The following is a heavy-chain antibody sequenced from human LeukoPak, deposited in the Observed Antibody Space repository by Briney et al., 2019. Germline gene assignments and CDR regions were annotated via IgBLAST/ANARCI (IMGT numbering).Heavy chain of an antibody. CDR2: TYYRSNWYN. D-gene: IGHD2-15*01. J-gene: IGHJ4*02. CDR3: ARDGGHGYSFDY. V-gene: IGHV6-1*01. Sequence: SQTLALTCAISGDSVSSNSAAWNRIRQSPSRGLEWLGRTYYRSNWYNDYAVSVKSRITINPDTSKNQFSLHLNSVTPEDTAVYYCARDGGHGYSFDYWGQGTLVTVSS. CDR1: GDSVSSNSAA.